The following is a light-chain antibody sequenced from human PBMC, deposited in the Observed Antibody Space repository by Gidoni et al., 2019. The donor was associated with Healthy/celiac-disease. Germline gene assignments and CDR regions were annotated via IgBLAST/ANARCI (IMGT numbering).Light chain of an antibody. V-gene: IGLV1-44*01. J-gene: IGLJ2*01. Sequence: QSVLTPPPSASGTPGQRVTISCSGSSSNIGSNTVNWYQQLPGTAPKLLIYSNNQRPSGVPDRFSGSKSGTSASLAISGLQSEDEADYYCAAWDDSLNGPGVVFGGGTKLTVL. CDR1: SSNIGSNT. CDR3: AAWDDSLNGPGVV. CDR2: SNN.